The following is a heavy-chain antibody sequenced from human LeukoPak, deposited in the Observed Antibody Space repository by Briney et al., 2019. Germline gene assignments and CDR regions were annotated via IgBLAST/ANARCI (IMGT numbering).Heavy chain of an antibody. D-gene: IGHD6-13*01. CDR3: ASMRIAAADYGKTFDY. V-gene: IGHV4-34*01. CDR2: INHSGST. CDR1: GGSFSGYY. Sequence: TSETLSLTCAVYGGSFSGYYWSWIRQPPGKGLEWIGEINHSGSTNYNPSLKSRVTISVDTSKNQFSLKLSSVTAADTAVYYCASMRIAAADYGKTFDYWGQGTLVTVSS. J-gene: IGHJ4*02.